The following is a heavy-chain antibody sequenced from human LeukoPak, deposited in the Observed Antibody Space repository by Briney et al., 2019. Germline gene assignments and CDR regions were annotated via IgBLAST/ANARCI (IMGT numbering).Heavy chain of an antibody. J-gene: IGHJ5*02. V-gene: IGHV4-59*08. CDR1: GGSISSYY. CDR2: IYYSGST. Sequence: SETLSLTCTVSGGSISSYYWSWIRQPLGKGLEWIGYIYYSGSTNYNPSLKSRVTISVDTSKNQFSLKLSSVTAADTAVYYCARLESTEWFDPWGQGTLVTVSS. D-gene: IGHD5/OR15-5a*01. CDR3: ARLESTEWFDP.